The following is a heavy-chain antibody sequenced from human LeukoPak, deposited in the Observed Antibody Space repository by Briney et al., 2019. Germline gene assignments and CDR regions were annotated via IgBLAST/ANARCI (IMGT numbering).Heavy chain of an antibody. J-gene: IGHJ4*02. Sequence: SETLSLTCTVSGGSISSYYWSWIRQPPGKGLEWIGEINHSGSTNYNPSLKSRVTISVDMSKNQFSLKLSSVTAADTAVYYCARAGTYYDFWSGYILFDYWGQGTLVTVSS. D-gene: IGHD3-3*01. CDR1: GGSISSYY. V-gene: IGHV4-34*01. CDR3: ARAGTYYDFWSGYILFDY. CDR2: INHSGST.